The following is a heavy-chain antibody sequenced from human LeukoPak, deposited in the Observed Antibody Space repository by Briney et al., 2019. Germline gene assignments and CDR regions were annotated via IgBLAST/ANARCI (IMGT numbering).Heavy chain of an antibody. V-gene: IGHV3-33*06. CDR3: AKVPNDIDYRARALDI. D-gene: IGHD4-17*01. Sequence: QAGGSLRLSCAASGFTFSSYGMHWVRQAPGKGLEWVAVIWYDGSNKYYADSVKGRFTISRDNSKNTLFLQMNSLRAEDTAVYYCAKVPNDIDYRARALDIWGQGTMVTVSS. CDR2: IWYDGSNK. CDR1: GFTFSSYG. J-gene: IGHJ3*02.